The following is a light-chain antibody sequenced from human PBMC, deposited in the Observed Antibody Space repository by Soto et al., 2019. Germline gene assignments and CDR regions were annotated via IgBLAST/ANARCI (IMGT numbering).Light chain of an antibody. Sequence: ELVWTQSPDTRSLSPGERATISCRASQTVIHNHLAWHQQKPGQTPRLLVYGASSRATGIPDRFSGSGSGTDFTLTIRSLEPEDFAVYHCQQRSSRPSFGQGTRLEIK. CDR2: GAS. CDR3: QQRSSRPS. V-gene: IGKV3D-20*02. CDR1: QTVIHNH. J-gene: IGKJ5*01.